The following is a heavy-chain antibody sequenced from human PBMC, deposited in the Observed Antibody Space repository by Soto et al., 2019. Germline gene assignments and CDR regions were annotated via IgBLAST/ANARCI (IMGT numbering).Heavy chain of an antibody. CDR1: GFDFTDHY. CDR2: ISPDGGST. J-gene: IGHJ4*02. D-gene: IGHD3-10*01. CDR3: ARAPRGGVIIVITWAQIDY. V-gene: IGHV1-46*01. Sequence: ASVKVSCKASGFDFTDHYVHWVRQAPGQGLEWMGIISPDGGSTRYSQKFQARITMTRDTSTSTVYMELSSLRSEDTAIYYCARAPRGGVIIVITWAQIDYWGQGTLVTVSS.